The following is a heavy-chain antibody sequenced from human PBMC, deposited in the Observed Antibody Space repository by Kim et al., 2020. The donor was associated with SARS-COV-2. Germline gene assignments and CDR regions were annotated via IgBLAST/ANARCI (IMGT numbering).Heavy chain of an antibody. V-gene: IGHV3-23*01. Sequence: GGSLRLSCAASGFTFSSYAMSWVRQAPGKGLEWVSAISGSGGSTYYADSVKGRFTISRDNSKNTLYLQMNSLRAEDTAVYYCAKRPYYYGSGSYSPFDYWGQGTLVTVSS. CDR3: AKRPYYYGSGSYSPFDY. CDR1: GFTFSSYA. D-gene: IGHD3-10*01. CDR2: ISGSGGST. J-gene: IGHJ4*02.